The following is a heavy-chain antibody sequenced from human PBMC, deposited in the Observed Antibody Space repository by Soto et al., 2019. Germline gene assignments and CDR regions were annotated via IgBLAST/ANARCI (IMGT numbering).Heavy chain of an antibody. CDR2: IIPIFGTA. Sequence: GASVKVSCKASGGTFSSYAISWVRQAPGQGLEWMGGIIPIFGTANYAQKFQGRVTITADESTSTAYMELSSLRSEDTAVYYCARDLSSKLLLSYYGMDVWGQGTTVTVSS. CDR3: ARDLSSKLLLSYYGMDV. V-gene: IGHV1-69*13. D-gene: IGHD1-26*01. CDR1: GGTFSSYA. J-gene: IGHJ6*02.